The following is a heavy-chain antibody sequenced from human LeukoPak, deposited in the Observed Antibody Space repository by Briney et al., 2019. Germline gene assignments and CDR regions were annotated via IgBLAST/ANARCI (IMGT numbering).Heavy chain of an antibody. V-gene: IGHV4-30-2*01. D-gene: IGHD6-19*01. J-gene: IGHJ1*01. CDR3: ARGFYIAVTGPLDH. Sequence: PSETLSLTCAVSGGSISSGGYSWSWIRQPPGKGLEWIGYIYHSGSTYYNPSLKSRVTISVDRSKNQFSLKLSSVTAADTAVYYCARGFYIAVTGPLDHWGQGTLVTVSS. CDR2: IYHSGST. CDR1: GGSISSGGYS.